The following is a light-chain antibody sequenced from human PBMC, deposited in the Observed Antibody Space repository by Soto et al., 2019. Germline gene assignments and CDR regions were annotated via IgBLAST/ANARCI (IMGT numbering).Light chain of an antibody. J-gene: IGKJ4*01. CDR2: KAS. V-gene: IGKV1-5*03. CDR3: QQSYSPPLT. CDR1: QTIDSW. Sequence: IHMTQSPSTLSASVGYRVTITCRASQTIDSWLAWYQQRTGTPPNLLIYKASTLASGVPSRFSGSGYGTDFNLTISSLQPEDFATYYCQQSYSPPLTFGGGTKVDIK.